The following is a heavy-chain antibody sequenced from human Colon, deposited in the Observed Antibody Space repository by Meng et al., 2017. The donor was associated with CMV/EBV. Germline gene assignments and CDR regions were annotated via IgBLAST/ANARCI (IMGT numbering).Heavy chain of an antibody. CDR3: ARDYILTGFSAYGMDV. Sequence: SETLSLTCTVSGGPISGHYWSWIRQSPGKGLEWIGSVSYTGSTDYNPSLNSRVIISLDTSKNQFSLKLSSVTAADTAVYYCARDYILTGFSAYGMDVWGQGTTVTVSS. CDR2: VSYTGST. CDR1: GGPISGHY. J-gene: IGHJ6*02. V-gene: IGHV4-59*08. D-gene: IGHD3-9*01.